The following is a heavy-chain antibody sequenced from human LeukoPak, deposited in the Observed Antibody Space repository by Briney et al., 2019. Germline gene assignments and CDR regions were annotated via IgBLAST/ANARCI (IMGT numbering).Heavy chain of an antibody. CDR2: MNPNSGNT. Sequence: VASVKVSCKASGYTFTSYDINWVRQATGQGLEWMGWMNPNSGNTGYAQKFRGRVTMTRNTSISTAYMELSSLRSEDAAVYYCASPMRPAAILNYGMDVWGQGTTVTVSS. V-gene: IGHV1-8*01. D-gene: IGHD2-2*01. CDR3: ASPMRPAAILNYGMDV. CDR1: GYTFTSYD. J-gene: IGHJ6*02.